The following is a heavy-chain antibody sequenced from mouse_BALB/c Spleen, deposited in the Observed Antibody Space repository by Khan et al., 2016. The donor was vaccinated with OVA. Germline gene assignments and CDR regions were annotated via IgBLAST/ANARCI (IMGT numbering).Heavy chain of an antibody. V-gene: IGHV1-18*01. CDR2: INPNNGFT. CDR3: SRCNYSGSNSWFPY. Sequence: EVQLQQSGPELVKPGASMKISCKTSGYSFTDYTMNWVKQSHGKNLEWIGLINPNNGFTTYNQEFKDKATLTVDKSSSTAYMELLSLTSEDSAVYSCSRCNYSGSNSWFPYWGQGTLVTVSA. CDR1: GYSFTDYT. J-gene: IGHJ3*01. D-gene: IGHD1-1*01.